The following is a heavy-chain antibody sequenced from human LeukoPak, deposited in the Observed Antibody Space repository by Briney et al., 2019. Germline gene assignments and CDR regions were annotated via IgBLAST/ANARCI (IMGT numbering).Heavy chain of an antibody. J-gene: IGHJ4*02. V-gene: IGHV5-51*01. CDR2: IYPGDSDT. CDR1: GYIFSTYW. CDR3: ARQESSSDHYFDY. Sequence: GESLKISCEGSGYIFSTYWIGWVRQMPGKGLEWMGIIYPGDSDTRYSPSFQGQVTISVDKSISTAYLQWSSLKASDTAMYYCARQESSSDHYFDYWGQGTLVTVSS. D-gene: IGHD6-13*01.